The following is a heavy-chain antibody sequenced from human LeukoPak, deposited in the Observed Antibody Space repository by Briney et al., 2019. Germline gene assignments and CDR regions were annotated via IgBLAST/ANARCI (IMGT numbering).Heavy chain of an antibody. D-gene: IGHD4-23*01. CDR3: ARDRYTVVSWYFDL. Sequence: PSETLSLTCTVSGVSISSYYWSWIRQPPGKGLEWIGYVYYSGSTYYNPSLKSRVTISVDTSKNQFSLKLSSVTAADTAVYYCARDRYTVVSWYFDLWGRGTLVTVSS. V-gene: IGHV4-59*12. CDR2: VYYSGST. J-gene: IGHJ2*01. CDR1: GVSISSYY.